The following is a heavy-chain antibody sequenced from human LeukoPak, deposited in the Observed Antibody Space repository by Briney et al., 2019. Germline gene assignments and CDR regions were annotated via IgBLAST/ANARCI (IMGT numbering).Heavy chain of an antibody. D-gene: IGHD5-12*01. Sequence: ASVKVSCKASGYTFTNYGISWVRQAPGQGLVWMGWISGSSENTDSAQKFQGRVTMTTDTSTSTAYMELRNLRSDETATYYCARVGRPKVATMAYWGQGTLVTVSS. J-gene: IGHJ4*02. CDR3: ARVGRPKVATMAY. V-gene: IGHV1-18*01. CDR1: GYTFTNYG. CDR2: ISGSSENT.